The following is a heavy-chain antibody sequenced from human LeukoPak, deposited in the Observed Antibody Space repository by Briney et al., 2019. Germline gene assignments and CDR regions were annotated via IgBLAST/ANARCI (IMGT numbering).Heavy chain of an antibody. D-gene: IGHD3-16*01. CDR2: INPSSGST. CDR3: ATQRGSYVWGTDFDY. Sequence: VASVRVSCTASGYTFTIYYMHWVRQAPGQGLEWMAIINPSSGSTSYARKFQGRVTVTRDTSTSTVYMDLSSLRSEDTAVYYCATQRGSYVWGTDFDYWGQGTLVTVSS. V-gene: IGHV1-46*01. CDR1: GYTFTIYY. J-gene: IGHJ4*02.